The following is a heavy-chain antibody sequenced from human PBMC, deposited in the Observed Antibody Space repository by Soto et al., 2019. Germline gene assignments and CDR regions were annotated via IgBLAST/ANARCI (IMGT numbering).Heavy chain of an antibody. D-gene: IGHD3-10*01. CDR2: TYHSGGA. Sequence: QVQLQESGPGVVKPSQTMSLTCTVSGDSITSGGYYWSWLRQQPGKGLEWLGYTYHSGGASYNPSLRGRAVISIDTSKNQFFLRMNAVTAADTATYYCARDYYGAGSQYYYYGREVWGKGTTVTVSS. CDR3: ARDYYGAGSQYYYYGREV. V-gene: IGHV4-31*03. J-gene: IGHJ6*04. CDR1: GDSITSGGYY.